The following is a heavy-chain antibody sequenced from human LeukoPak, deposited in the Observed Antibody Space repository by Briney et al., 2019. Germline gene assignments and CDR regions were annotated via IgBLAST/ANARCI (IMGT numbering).Heavy chain of an antibody. CDR3: AKGLVRAFDI. CDR2: IYSGGST. V-gene: IGHV3-53*01. J-gene: IGHJ3*02. CDR1: GFTFTKYD. Sequence: GGSLRLSCAASGFTFTKYDMSWVRQAPGKGLEWVSVIYSGGSTYYADSVKGRFTISRDNSKNTLYLQMNSLRAEDTAVYYCAKGLVRAFDIWGQGTMVTVSS. D-gene: IGHD6-19*01.